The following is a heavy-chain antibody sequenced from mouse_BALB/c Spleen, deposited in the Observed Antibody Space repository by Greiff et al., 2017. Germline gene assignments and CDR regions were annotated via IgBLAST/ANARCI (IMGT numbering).Heavy chain of an antibody. V-gene: IGHV14-1*02. CDR1: GFNIKDYY. CDR2: IDPENGNT. J-gene: IGHJ2*01. Sequence: EVQLQQSGAELVRPGALVKLSCKASGFNIKDYYMHWVKQRPEQGLEWIGWIDPENGNTIYDPKFQGKASITADTSSNTAYLQLSSLTSEDTAVYYCALPFDYWGQGTTLTVSS. CDR3: ALPFDY. D-gene: IGHD2-10*01.